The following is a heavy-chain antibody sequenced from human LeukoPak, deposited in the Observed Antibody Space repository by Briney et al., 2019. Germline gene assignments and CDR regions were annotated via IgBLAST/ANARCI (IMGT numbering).Heavy chain of an antibody. CDR1: GFPFSSYG. Sequence: PGRSLRLSFAASGFPFSSYGMHWVRQAPGKGLEWVAVISYDGSNKYYADSVKGRFTISRDNSKNTLYLQMNSLRAEDTAVYYCAKDRSGAFDYWGQGTLVTVSS. J-gene: IGHJ4*02. CDR2: ISYDGSNK. CDR3: AKDRSGAFDY. V-gene: IGHV3-30*18.